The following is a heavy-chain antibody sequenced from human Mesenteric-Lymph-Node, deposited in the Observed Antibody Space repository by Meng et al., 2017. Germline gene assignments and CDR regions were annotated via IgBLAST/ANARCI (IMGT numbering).Heavy chain of an antibody. Sequence: SETLSLTCTVSGGSISSSSYYWGWIRQPPGKGLEWIGSIYYSGSTYYNPSLKSRVTISVDTSKNQFSLKLSSVTAADTAVYYCARGTTYYYDSSGYYRGYYGMDVWGQGTTVTV. CDR3: ARGTTYYYDSSGYYRGYYGMDV. CDR1: GGSISSSSYY. CDR2: IYYSGST. D-gene: IGHD3-22*01. V-gene: IGHV4-39*07. J-gene: IGHJ6*02.